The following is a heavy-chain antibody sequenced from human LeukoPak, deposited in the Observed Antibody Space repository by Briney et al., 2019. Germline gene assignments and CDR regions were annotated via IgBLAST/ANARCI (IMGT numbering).Heavy chain of an antibody. J-gene: IGHJ6*02. CDR3: AKDIGGGSSWYIFAELYYYGMDV. D-gene: IGHD6-13*01. CDR1: GFTFDDYA. Sequence: TGGSLRLSCAASGFTFDDYAMHWVRQAPGKGLEWVSGISWNSGSIGYADSVKGRFTISRDNAKNSLYLQMNSLRAEDTALYYCAKDIGGGSSWYIFAELYYYGMDVWGQGTTVTVSS. V-gene: IGHV3-9*01. CDR2: ISWNSGSI.